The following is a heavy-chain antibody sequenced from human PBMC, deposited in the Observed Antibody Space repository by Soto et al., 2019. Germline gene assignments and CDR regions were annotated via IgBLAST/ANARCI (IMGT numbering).Heavy chain of an antibody. CDR3: ARLPQFLWFGALTSRAYYFNY. J-gene: IGHJ4*02. D-gene: IGHD3-10*01. CDR2: IYYSGST. V-gene: IGHV4-59*12. CDR1: GGSISSYY. Sequence: PSETLSLTCTVSGGSISSYYWSWIRQPPGKGLEWIGYIYYSGSTNYNPSLKSRVTISVDTSTKTTYLQWSSLKASDTAIYYCARLPQFLWFGALTSRAYYFNYWGPGTLVTVSS.